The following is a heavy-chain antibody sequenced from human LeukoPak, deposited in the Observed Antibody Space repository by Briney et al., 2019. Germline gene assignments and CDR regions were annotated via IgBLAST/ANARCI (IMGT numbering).Heavy chain of an antibody. CDR2: IETASDT. CDR1: GFTFSSFD. V-gene: IGHV3-13*01. Sequence: GGSLRLSCAAAGFTFSSFDMHWVRQPTGQGLEWVSTIETASDTYYPGSVEGRFTLSRDNAKNSLYLQMNSLTAGDTAVYYCARGPPRGKYYYMDVWGKGTTVTVSS. J-gene: IGHJ6*03. CDR3: ARGPPRGKYYYMDV. D-gene: IGHD1-1*01.